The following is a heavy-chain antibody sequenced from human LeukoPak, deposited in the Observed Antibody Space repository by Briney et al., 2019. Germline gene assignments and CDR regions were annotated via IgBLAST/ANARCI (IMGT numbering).Heavy chain of an antibody. Sequence: SETLSLTCTVSGGSISSYYWSWIRQPPGKGLEWIGYIYYSGSTNYNPSLKSRVTISVDTSKNQFSLKLSSVTAADAAVYYCARAMVQGSWGQGTLVTVSS. CDR1: GGSISSYY. D-gene: IGHD3-10*01. V-gene: IGHV4-59*01. CDR2: IYYSGST. CDR3: ARAMVQGS. J-gene: IGHJ4*02.